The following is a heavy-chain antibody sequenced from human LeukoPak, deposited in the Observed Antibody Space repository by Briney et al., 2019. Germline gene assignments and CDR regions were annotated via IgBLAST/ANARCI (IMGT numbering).Heavy chain of an antibody. CDR1: GFTFSSYA. J-gene: IGHJ4*02. V-gene: IGHV3-23*01. D-gene: IGHD2-21*01. Sequence: GGSLRLSCAASGFTFSSYAMSWVRQAPGKGLEWVSDIRGSGGGTYYADSVKGRFTISRDNAKHTLYLQMNRLRAEDTAVYYCEKVKEGVFYDCIDLLSWGQGTLVTVSS. CDR2: IRGSGGGT. CDR3: EKVKEGVFYDCIDLLS.